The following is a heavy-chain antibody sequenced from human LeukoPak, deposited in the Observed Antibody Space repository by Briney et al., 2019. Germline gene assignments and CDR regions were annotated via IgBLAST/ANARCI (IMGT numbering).Heavy chain of an antibody. CDR1: GFTFNNYA. Sequence: GGSLRLSCAASGFTFNNYAMNWVRQAPGKGLEWVSLISGSGGTTYYADSVKGRFTTSRDKSNNTLFLQMNSLRADDTALYYCAKSSGYSDYAWFDPWGQGTLVTVSS. CDR3: AKSSGYSDYAWFDP. D-gene: IGHD5-12*01. V-gene: IGHV3-23*01. CDR2: ISGSGGTT. J-gene: IGHJ5*02.